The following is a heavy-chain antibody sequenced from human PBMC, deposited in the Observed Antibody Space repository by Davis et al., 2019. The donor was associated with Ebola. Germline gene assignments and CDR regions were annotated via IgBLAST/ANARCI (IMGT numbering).Heavy chain of an antibody. CDR1: RFTFSSYC. Sequence: GGSLRPSSEASRFTFSSYCMHWVRQAQGKGLEWVAVISYDGSNKYYADSVKGRFTISRDNSNNTLYLQMNSLRAEDTAVYYCAKEVFHVGYDILTGYYTGYYYYGMDVLGQGTTVTVSS. J-gene: IGHJ6*01. CDR3: AKEVFHVGYDILTGYYTGYYYYGMDV. D-gene: IGHD3-9*01. CDR2: ISYDGSNK. V-gene: IGHV3-30*18.